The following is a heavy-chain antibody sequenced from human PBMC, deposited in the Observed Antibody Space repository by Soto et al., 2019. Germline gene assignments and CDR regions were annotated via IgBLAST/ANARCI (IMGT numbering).Heavy chain of an antibody. CDR3: ARVSPGSGSSYDYYYGMDV. D-gene: IGHD3-10*01. CDR1: GGSFSGYY. J-gene: IGHJ6*02. CDR2: INHSGST. V-gene: IGHV4-34*01. Sequence: ETLSLTCAFYGGSFSGYYWSWIRQPPGKGLEWIGEINHSGSTNYNPSLKSRVTISVDTSKNQFSLKLSSVTAADTAVYYCARVSPGSGSSYDYYYGMDVWGQGTTVTLSS.